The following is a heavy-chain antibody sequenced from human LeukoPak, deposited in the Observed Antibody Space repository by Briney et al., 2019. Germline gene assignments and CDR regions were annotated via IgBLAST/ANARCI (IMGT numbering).Heavy chain of an antibody. CDR3: ARAGSRQWLVDLFDY. CDR1: GFTFSSYS. Sequence: GGSLRLSCAASGFTFSSYSMNWVRQAPGKGLEWVSSISTSSSYIYYADSVKGRFTSSRDNAKKSLYLQMNSLRAEDTAVYYCARAGSRQWLVDLFDYWGQGTLVTVSS. D-gene: IGHD6-19*01. CDR2: ISTSSSYI. V-gene: IGHV3-21*01. J-gene: IGHJ4*02.